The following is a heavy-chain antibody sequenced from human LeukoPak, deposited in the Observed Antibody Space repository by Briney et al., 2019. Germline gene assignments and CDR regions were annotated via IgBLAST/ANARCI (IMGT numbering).Heavy chain of an antibody. D-gene: IGHD3-10*01. J-gene: IGHJ1*01. CDR3: ARRATMVRGERYFQH. V-gene: IGHV4-4*07. CDR2: IYTSGST. CDR1: GGSLSSYY. Sequence: PSETLSLTCTVSGGSLSSYYWSWLRQPAGKGLEWIGRIYTSGSTNYNPSLKSRVTMSVDTSKNQFSLKLSSVTAADTAVYYCARRATMVRGERYFQHWGQGTLVTVSS.